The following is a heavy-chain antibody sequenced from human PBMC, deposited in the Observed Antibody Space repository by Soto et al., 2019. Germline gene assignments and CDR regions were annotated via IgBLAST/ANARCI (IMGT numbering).Heavy chain of an antibody. D-gene: IGHD3-16*01. CDR3: AREAPRGSGRIFDL. Sequence: PVQVSCKACVGTFIRQSFSWVRQAPGQGPGRMGVIMPGFITIYHAQNFQITLSISAEKLSTMFYMEVIRLRTESTAVSLCAREAPRGSGRIFDLWGQGTLVTGSS. V-gene: IGHV1-69*06. CDR1: VGTFIRQS. CDR2: IMPGFITI. J-gene: IGHJ4*02.